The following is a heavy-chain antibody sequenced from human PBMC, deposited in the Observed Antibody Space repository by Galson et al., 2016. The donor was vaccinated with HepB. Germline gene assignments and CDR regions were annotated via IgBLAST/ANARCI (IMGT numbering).Heavy chain of an antibody. Sequence: SLRLSCAASGFTFSNSWMSWVRQGPGKGLEWVANIKQDGSDKYYVDSVKGRFTISSDSAENTVYLQMNRPRAEDTALYYCARDLSGPDHWGQGTQVTVSP. CDR3: ARDLSGPDH. V-gene: IGHV3-7*01. CDR2: IKQDGSDK. J-gene: IGHJ4*02. CDR1: GFTFSNSW.